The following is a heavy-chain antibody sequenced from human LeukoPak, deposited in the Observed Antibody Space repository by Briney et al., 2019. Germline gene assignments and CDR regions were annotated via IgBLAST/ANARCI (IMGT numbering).Heavy chain of an antibody. V-gene: IGHV4-59*01. CDR3: ARLNWELLNYYYYYMDV. CDR2: IYYSGST. CDR1: GGSLSSYY. Sequence: SETLSLTCTVSGGSLSSYYWSWIRQPPGKGLGWIGYIYYSGSTNYNPSLKSRVTISVDTSKIQFSLKLSSVTAADTAVYYCARLNWELLNYYYYYMDVWGKGTTVTVSS. D-gene: IGHD1-26*01. J-gene: IGHJ6*03.